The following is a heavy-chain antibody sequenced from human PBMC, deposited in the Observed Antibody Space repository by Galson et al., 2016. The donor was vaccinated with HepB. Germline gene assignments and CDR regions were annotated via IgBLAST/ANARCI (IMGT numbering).Heavy chain of an antibody. CDR3: ARDYSYGTTWPFFDK. J-gene: IGHJ4*02. V-gene: IGHV3-30*04. CDR2: ISFDGRKQ. D-gene: IGHD1-14*01. CDR1: GFTLTSYT. Sequence: SLRLSCAASGFTLTSYTMSWVRQAPGKGPEWVARISFDGRKQDYTSSVKGRFTISRENSGNTLYLQMHNLRAEDTAVYFCARDYSYGTTWPFFDKSGQGTLVTVSS.